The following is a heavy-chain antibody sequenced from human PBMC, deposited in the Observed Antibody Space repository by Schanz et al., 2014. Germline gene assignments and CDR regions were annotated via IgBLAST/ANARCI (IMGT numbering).Heavy chain of an antibody. CDR2: ISYHGSER. J-gene: IGHJ4*01. CDR3: AKSYDTSGYSGFDY. Sequence: VQLVESGGGLVQPGRSLRLSCAGSGFSFSDYGMHWVRQAPGRGLEWVAVISYHGSERYYADSVKGRFTISRDNSKNTLYLQMNSLRTEDTAVYFCAKSYDTSGYSGFDYWGQEPWSPSPQ. CDR1: GFSFSDYG. V-gene: IGHV3-30*18. D-gene: IGHD3-22*01.